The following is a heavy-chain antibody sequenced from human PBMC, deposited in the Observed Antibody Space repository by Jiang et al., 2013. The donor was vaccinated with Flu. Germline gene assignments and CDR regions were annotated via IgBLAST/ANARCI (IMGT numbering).Heavy chain of an antibody. J-gene: IGHJ4*02. CDR2: IYWDDDK. Sequence: EWLALIYWDDDKRYSPSLKSRLTITKDPSKNQVVLTMTNMDPVDTATYYCAYTYYYDTSGKTFDYWGQGTLVTVSS. CDR3: AYTYYYDTSGKTFDY. V-gene: IGHV2-5*02. D-gene: IGHD3-22*01.